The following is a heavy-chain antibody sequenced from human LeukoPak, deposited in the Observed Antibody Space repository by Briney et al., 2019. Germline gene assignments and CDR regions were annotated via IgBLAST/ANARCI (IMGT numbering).Heavy chain of an antibody. D-gene: IGHD3-9*01. CDR2: INPSGGST. CDR1: GYTFTSYY. Sequence: ASVKVSCKASGYTFTSYYMHWVRQAPGQGLEWMGIINPSGGSTSYAQKFQGRVTMTRDTSTSTVYMELSSLRSEDTAVYYCARDWNDILTGYYRTRPTSYYFDYWGQGTLVTVSS. J-gene: IGHJ4*02. CDR3: ARDWNDILTGYYRTRPTSYYFDY. V-gene: IGHV1-46*01.